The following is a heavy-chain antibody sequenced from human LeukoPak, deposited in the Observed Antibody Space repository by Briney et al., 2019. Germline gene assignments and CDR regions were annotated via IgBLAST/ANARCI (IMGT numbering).Heavy chain of an antibody. V-gene: IGHV3-23*01. D-gene: IGHD3-3*01. CDR3: AKSPGRRITIFGAVIMYYFDY. CDR2: ISGSGGST. J-gene: IGHJ4*02. CDR1: GFTFSSYA. Sequence: GGSLRLSCAASGFTFSSYAMSWVRQAPGKGLEWVSAISGSGGSTYYADSVKGRFTISRDNSKNTLYLQMNSLRAEDTAVYYCAKSPGRRITIFGAVIMYYFDYWGQGTLVTVSS.